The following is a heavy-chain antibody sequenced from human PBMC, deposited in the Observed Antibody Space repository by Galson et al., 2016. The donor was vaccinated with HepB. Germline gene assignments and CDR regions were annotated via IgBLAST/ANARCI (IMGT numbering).Heavy chain of an antibody. D-gene: IGHD5-18*01. CDR2: ISYDGSNK. J-gene: IGHJ4*02. V-gene: IGHV3-30*18. CDR1: GFTFSSYG. Sequence: SLRLSCAASGFTFSSYGMHWVRQAPGKGLEWVAVISYDGSNKHYADSVKGRFTISRDNSKNTLYLQMNSLRAEDTAVYYCAKDIRSYGLFGRFDYWGQGTLVTASS. CDR3: AKDIRSYGLFGRFDY.